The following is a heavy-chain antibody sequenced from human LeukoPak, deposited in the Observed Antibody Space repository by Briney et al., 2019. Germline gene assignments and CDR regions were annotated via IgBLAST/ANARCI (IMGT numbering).Heavy chain of an antibody. D-gene: IGHD5-18*01. Sequence: GESLKISCKVSGYRFTTFWIGWVRQTPGKGLELMGVIYPDDSDTKYSPPFQGQVTVSADKSIKTAYLQWGSLKASGTGIYYCARGRGGYTGYENFDYWGQGTQVTVSS. CDR3: ARGRGGYTGYENFDY. V-gene: IGHV5-51*01. CDR1: GYRFTTFW. CDR2: IYPDDSDT. J-gene: IGHJ4*02.